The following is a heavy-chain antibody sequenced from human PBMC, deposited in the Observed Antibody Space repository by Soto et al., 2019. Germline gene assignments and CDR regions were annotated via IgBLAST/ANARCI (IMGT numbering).Heavy chain of an antibody. V-gene: IGHV1-2*02. CDR1: GYTFSDYY. CDR3: ARLFLSDDGRYGYFFDF. Sequence: ASVKVSCKASGYTFSDYYLHWVRHAPGQGLEWMGWINPDSGDTNYAPNFQGRVTMTRDTSISTAYMNLIRLRSDDTAVYYCARLFLSDDGRYGYFFDFWGQGTLVTVSS. CDR2: INPDSGDT. J-gene: IGHJ4*02. D-gene: IGHD1-1*01.